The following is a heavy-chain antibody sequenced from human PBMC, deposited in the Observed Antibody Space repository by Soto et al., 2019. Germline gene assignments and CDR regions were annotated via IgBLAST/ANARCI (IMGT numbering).Heavy chain of an antibody. CDR1: GGSVTIGTYY. J-gene: IGHJ4*02. CDR2: IHYSGRT. V-gene: IGHV4-61*01. CDR3: TRGGDAYKNGH. Sequence: QVQLQESGPGLVKPSETLSLTCTVPGGSVTIGTYYWIWIRQPPGKGLEWIGFIHYSGRTNYNPSLKSRVTMSVDTSKNQFSLKLTSVNAADTAVYYCTRGGDAYKNGHWGQGTLVTVSS. D-gene: IGHD2-21*01.